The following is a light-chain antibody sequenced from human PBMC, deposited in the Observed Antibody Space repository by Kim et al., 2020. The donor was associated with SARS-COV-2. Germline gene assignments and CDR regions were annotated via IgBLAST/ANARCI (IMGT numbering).Light chain of an antibody. CDR2: GKN. CDR3: NSRDISGNHLWV. Sequence: SSELTQDPAVSVALGQTVRITCQGDSLRSYYASWYQQKPGQAPVLVIYGKNNRPSGIPDRFTGSSSGNTASLPITGAQAEDEADYYCNSRDISGNHLWVF. J-gene: IGLJ3*02. V-gene: IGLV3-19*01. CDR1: SLRSYY.